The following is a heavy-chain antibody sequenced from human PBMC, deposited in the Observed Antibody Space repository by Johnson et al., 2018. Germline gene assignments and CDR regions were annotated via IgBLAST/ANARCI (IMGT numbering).Heavy chain of an antibody. CDR1: GGSISSYF. Sequence: QVQLQESGPGLVKXSETLSLXCTVSGGSISSYFWSWIRQPAGKGLEWIGRIYTNGNTNYNPSLKSRVTMSVDTSKNQFSLKVNSVAAADTAGYYCARDPYQDAFDIWGQGTMVTVSS. CDR2: IYTNGNT. CDR3: ARDPYQDAFDI. J-gene: IGHJ3*02. V-gene: IGHV4-4*07.